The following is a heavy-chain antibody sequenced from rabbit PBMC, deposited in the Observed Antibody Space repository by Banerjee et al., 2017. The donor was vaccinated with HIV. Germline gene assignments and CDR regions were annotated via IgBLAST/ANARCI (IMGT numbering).Heavy chain of an antibody. D-gene: IGHD6-1*01. CDR1: GFSFSSDA. CDR2: IYAGSTGNT. CDR3: ARDPYAGYAGYAYGLYYFNL. J-gene: IGHJ4*01. V-gene: IGHV1S40*01. Sequence: QSLEESGGGLVQPEGSLTLTCTASGFSFSSDAMCWVRQAPGRGLEWIACIYAGSTGNTYYASWAKGRFTISKTSSTTVTLQMTSLTAADTATYFCARDPYAGYAGYAYGLYYFNLWGQGTLVTVS.